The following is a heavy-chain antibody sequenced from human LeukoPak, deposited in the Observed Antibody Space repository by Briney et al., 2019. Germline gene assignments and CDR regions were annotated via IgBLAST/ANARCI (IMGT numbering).Heavy chain of an antibody. V-gene: IGHV3-64D*06. CDR1: GFTFSRYA. CDR3: VKDSSSGSYFDY. Sequence: GGSLRLSCLASGFTFSRYAMHWVRQAPGKGLEYVSAISSNGGSTYYADSVKGRFTISRDNSRNTLHLQMSSLRVEDTAVYYCVKDSSSGSYFDYWGQGTLVTVSS. J-gene: IGHJ4*02. D-gene: IGHD3-10*01. CDR2: ISSNGGST.